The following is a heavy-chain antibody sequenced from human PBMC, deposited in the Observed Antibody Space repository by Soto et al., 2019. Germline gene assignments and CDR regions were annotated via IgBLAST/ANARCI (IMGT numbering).Heavy chain of an antibody. D-gene: IGHD3-16*01. CDR3: IKEARGHSYARL. CDR2: ISDSGVNT. V-gene: IGHV3-23*01. Sequence: EVQLFESGGDLVHPGESLRLSCAASGFLSGNYAMDWIRQAPGTGLEWVSAISDSGVNTYYADSVKGRFTISRDNSKNALYLEMKSLRAGDTAVYYCIKEARGHSYARLWGRGTPVTVSS. J-gene: IGHJ4*02. CDR1: GFLSGNYA.